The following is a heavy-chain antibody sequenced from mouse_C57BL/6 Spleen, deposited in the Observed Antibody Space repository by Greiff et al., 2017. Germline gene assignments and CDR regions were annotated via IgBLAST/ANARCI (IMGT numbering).Heavy chain of an antibody. Sequence: EVQLVESGGDLVKPGGSLKLSCAASGFTFSSYGMSWVRQTPDKRLEWVATISSGGSYTYYPDSVKGRFTISRDNAKNTLYLQMSSLKSEDTAMYYCAREGITTVVAGLDYWGQGTTLTVSS. J-gene: IGHJ2*01. CDR3: AREGITTVVAGLDY. V-gene: IGHV5-6*01. CDR1: GFTFSSYG. CDR2: ISSGGSYT. D-gene: IGHD1-1*01.